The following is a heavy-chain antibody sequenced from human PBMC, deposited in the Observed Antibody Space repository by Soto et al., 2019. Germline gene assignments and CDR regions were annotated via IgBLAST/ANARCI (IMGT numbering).Heavy chain of an antibody. Sequence: ASVKVPCKASGYTCTSYGISWVLQAPGQGLEWMGWISAYNGNTNYAQKLQGRVTMTTDTSTSTAYMELRSLRSDDTAVYYCARGHYYDSSGYDAFDYWGQGTLVTVSS. CDR3: ARGHYYDSSGYDAFDY. CDR1: GYTCTSYG. V-gene: IGHV1-18*01. D-gene: IGHD3-22*01. CDR2: ISAYNGNT. J-gene: IGHJ4*02.